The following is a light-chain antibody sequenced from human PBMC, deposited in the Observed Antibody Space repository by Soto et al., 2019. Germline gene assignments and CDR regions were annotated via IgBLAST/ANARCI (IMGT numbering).Light chain of an antibody. CDR1: QSVSSSY. V-gene: IGKV3-20*01. CDR2: RAS. J-gene: IGKJ1*01. Sequence: EIVFTQSPGTLSLSPGERATLSCRASQSVSSSYLAWYQQKPGQAPRLLIFRASSRATGVPDRFSASGSGTEFTLTISGLQSEDFAVYYGQQYRNWPPWTFGPGTKVEIK. CDR3: QQYRNWPPWT.